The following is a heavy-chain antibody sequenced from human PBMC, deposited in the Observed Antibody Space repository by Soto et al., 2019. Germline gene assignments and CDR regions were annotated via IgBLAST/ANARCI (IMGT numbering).Heavy chain of an antibody. CDR3: AASIFYYGMDV. V-gene: IGHV5-51*04. J-gene: IGHJ6*02. CDR1: GYTFTNYW. Sequence: ESLKVSFKGFGYTFTNYWIAWVRQMPGKGPEWMGIIYPGDSDTKYNPSFEGQVTISADKPITTNYLQWSSLKASDTAIYYCAASIFYYGMDVWGQGTTVT. CDR2: IYPGDSDT.